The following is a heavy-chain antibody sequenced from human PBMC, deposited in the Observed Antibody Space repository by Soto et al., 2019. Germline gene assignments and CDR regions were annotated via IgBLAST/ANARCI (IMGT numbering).Heavy chain of an antibody. CDR2: ISGYSGDA. V-gene: IGHV1-18*04. CDR3: ARVPSSWYYYYGMDV. CDR1: GYTFTTYG. J-gene: IGHJ6*02. Sequence: ASVKVSCKASGYTFTTYGISWVRQARGQGLEWMGWISGYSGDANYAQKLQGRVTVTTDTSTSTAYMELRSLGSDDTAVYYCARVPSSWYYYYGMDVWGQGTTVTVSS. D-gene: IGHD6-13*01.